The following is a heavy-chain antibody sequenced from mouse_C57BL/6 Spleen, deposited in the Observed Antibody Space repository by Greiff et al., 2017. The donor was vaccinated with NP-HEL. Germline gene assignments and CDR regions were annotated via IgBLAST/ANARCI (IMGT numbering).Heavy chain of an antibody. V-gene: IGHV1-81*01. CDR1: GYTFTSYG. CDR3: ARESDTTVVATRGYFDY. D-gene: IGHD1-1*01. Sequence: QVQLQQSGAELARPGASVKLSCKASGYTFTSYGISWVKQRTGQGLEWIGEIYPRSGNTYYNEKFKGKATLTADKSSSTAYMELRSLTSEDSAVYFCARESDTTVVATRGYFDYWGQGTTLTVSS. J-gene: IGHJ2*01. CDR2: IYPRSGNT.